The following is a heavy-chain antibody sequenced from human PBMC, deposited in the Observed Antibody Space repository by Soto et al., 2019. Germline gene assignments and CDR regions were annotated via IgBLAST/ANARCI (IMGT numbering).Heavy chain of an antibody. J-gene: IGHJ5*02. D-gene: IGHD2-15*01. CDR3: ARDRGGGWLDP. CDR1: GGSMSSFY. CDR2: IHPTGIT. Sequence: QVHLDESGPGLVKPSETLSLTCVVSGGSMSSFYWSWIRQAADKGLEWIGRIHPTGITNYHPSLKSRVTMSIDTSKKQSSLNVKAVTAADTARYYWARDRGGGWLDPWGQGALVTVSS. V-gene: IGHV4-4*07.